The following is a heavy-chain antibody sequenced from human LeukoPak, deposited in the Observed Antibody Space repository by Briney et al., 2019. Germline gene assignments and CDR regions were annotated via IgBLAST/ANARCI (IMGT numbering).Heavy chain of an antibody. CDR2: IYSGGST. J-gene: IGHJ4*02. CDR3: ARVLGGYSGYDSRPRDYPKRYFDY. CDR1: GFTVSSNY. Sequence: GGSLRLSCAASGFTVSSNYMSWVRHAPGKGLEWVSVIYSGGSTYYADSVKGRFTISRDNAKNSLYLQMNSLRAEDTAVYYCARVLGGYSGYDSRPRDYPKRYFDYWGQGTLVTVSS. D-gene: IGHD5-12*01. V-gene: IGHV3-53*01.